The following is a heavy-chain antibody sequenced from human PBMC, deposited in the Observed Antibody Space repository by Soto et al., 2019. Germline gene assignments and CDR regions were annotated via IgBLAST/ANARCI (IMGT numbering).Heavy chain of an antibody. CDR1: GYTFTGYY. V-gene: IGHV1-2*04. J-gene: IGHJ4*02. D-gene: IGHD5-18*01. Sequence: ASVRVSCKASGYTFTGYYMHWVRQAPGQGLEWMGWINPNSGGTNYAQKFQGWVTMTRDTSISTAYMELSRLRSDDTAVYYCARVGGYSYGYPFDYWGQGTLVTVSS. CDR3: ARVGGYSYGYPFDY. CDR2: INPNSGGT.